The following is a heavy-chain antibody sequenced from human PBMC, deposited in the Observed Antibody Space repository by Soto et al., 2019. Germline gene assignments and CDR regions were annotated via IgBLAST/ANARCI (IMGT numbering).Heavy chain of an antibody. CDR2: ISSTASTI. J-gene: IGHJ6*02. Sequence: EVQLVESGGGLVQPGGSLRLSCAASGFAFSSYEMNWVRQSPGKGLEWISYISSTASTIHYADSVKGRFTISRDNANNSVYLQMNSLTADDSAVYYCARAAGIMTRGFHGMDVWGQGTTVTVSS. CDR1: GFAFSSYE. D-gene: IGHD3-16*01. CDR3: ARAAGIMTRGFHGMDV. V-gene: IGHV3-48*03.